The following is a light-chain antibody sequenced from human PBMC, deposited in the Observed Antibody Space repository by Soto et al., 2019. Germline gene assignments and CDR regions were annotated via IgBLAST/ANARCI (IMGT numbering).Light chain of an antibody. CDR3: QQYDSFSVT. V-gene: IGKV1-5*03. CDR1: QSVTTW. Sequence: DIQITQSPSTLSASVGDRVTITCRASQSVTTWLAWYQQKPGKAPKLLIYKASRLESGVPSRFSGSGSGTEFRLTISTMQPDDFATYYCQQYDSFSVTFGQGTRLEIK. J-gene: IGKJ5*01. CDR2: KAS.